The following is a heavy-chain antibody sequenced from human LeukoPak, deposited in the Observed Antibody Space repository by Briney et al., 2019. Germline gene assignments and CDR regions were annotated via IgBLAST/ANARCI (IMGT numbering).Heavy chain of an antibody. CDR2: ISYDGSNK. Sequence: GRSLRLSCAASGFTFSSYGMHWVRQAPGKGLEWVAVISYDGSNKYYADSVKGRFTISRDNSKNTLYLQMNSLRAEDTAVYYCAKDTAKNYYDSSGTIDYWGQGTLVTVSS. V-gene: IGHV3-30*18. CDR1: GFTFSSYG. J-gene: IGHJ4*02. CDR3: AKDTAKNYYDSSGTIDY. D-gene: IGHD3-22*01.